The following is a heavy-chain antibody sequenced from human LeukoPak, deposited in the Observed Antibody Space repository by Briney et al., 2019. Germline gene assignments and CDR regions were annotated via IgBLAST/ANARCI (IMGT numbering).Heavy chain of an antibody. J-gene: IGHJ4*02. Sequence: PGGSLRLSCAASGFTFGSYGMHWVRQAPGKGLEWVAVISYDGSNEYYADSVKGRFTISRDNSKNTLYLQMNSLRAEDTAVYYCAKVGFDYWGQGTLVTVSS. D-gene: IGHD3-10*01. V-gene: IGHV3-30*18. CDR1: GFTFGSYG. CDR3: AKVGFDY. CDR2: ISYDGSNE.